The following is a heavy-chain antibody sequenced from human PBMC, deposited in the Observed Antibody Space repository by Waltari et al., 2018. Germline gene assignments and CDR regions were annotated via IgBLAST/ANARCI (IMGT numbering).Heavy chain of an antibody. V-gene: IGHV1-69*01. CDR2: IIPIFGTA. Sequence: QVQLVQSGAEVKKPGSSVKVSCKASGGTFSRYAISWVRQAPGQGLEWMGGIIPIFGTANYAQKFQGRVTITADESTSTAYMELSSLRSEDTAVYYCAREKEYSSINWFDPWGQGTLVTVSS. CDR1: GGTFSRYA. J-gene: IGHJ5*02. CDR3: AREKEYSSINWFDP. D-gene: IGHD6-6*01.